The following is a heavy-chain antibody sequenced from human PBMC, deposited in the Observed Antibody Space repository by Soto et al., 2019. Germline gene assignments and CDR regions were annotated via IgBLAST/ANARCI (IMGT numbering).Heavy chain of an antibody. CDR2: IIPIFGTA. D-gene: IGHD5-12*01. J-gene: IGHJ4*02. CDR3: ASGMATIGKLAY. Sequence: SVKVSCKASGGTFSSYAISWVRQAPGQGLEWMGGIIPIFGTANYAQKFQGRVTITADKSTSTAYMELSSLRSEDTAVYYCASGMATIGKLAYWGQGTLVTVSS. V-gene: IGHV1-69*06. CDR1: GGTFSSYA.